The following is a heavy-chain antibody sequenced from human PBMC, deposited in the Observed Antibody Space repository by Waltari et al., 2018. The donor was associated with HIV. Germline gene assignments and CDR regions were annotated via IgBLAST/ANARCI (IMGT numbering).Heavy chain of an antibody. D-gene: IGHD2-21*01. J-gene: IGHJ5*02. CDR2: VYYRAAWHR. V-gene: IGHV6-1*01. Sequence: LQQSGQGLVKPSETLFLTCAISGASVSSNTAAWHWVRKSARGGLEWLGKVYYRAAWHRDYSLFVKGRVFINSDAVENQCSLHLKSVTVEDTGTYYCVRDAYGFDRWGEGTVVTVPP. CDR3: VRDAYGFDR. CDR1: GASVSSNTAA.